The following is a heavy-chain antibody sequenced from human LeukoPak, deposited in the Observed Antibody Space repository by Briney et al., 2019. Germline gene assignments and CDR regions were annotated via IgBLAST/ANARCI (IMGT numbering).Heavy chain of an antibody. D-gene: IGHD5-24*01. V-gene: IGHV3-48*03. CDR2: ISSRGSTI. J-gene: IGHJ6*03. CDR1: GFTFSSYE. Sequence: GGSLRLSCAASGFTFSSYEMNWVRQAPGKGLEWVSYISSRGSTIYYADSVKGRFTISRDNAKNSLYLQMNSLRAEDTAVYYCARALEIDYYYYYMDVWGKGTTVTVSS. CDR3: ARALEIDYYYYYMDV.